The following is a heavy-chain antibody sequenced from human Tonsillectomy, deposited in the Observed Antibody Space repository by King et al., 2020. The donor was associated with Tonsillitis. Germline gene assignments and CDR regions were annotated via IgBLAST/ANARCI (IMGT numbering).Heavy chain of an antibody. CDR1: GGSISSYY. V-gene: IGHV4-59*01. J-gene: IGHJ3*02. CDR2: IYYSGST. D-gene: IGHD5-24*01. Sequence: VQLQESGPGLVKPSETLSLTCTVSGGSISSYYWSWIRQPPGKGLEWNGYIYYSGSTNYNPPLKSRVTISVDTSKNQCSLKLSSVTAADTAVYYCTRDGARGWLQSGDAFDIWGQGTMVTVSS. CDR3: TRDGARGWLQSGDAFDI.